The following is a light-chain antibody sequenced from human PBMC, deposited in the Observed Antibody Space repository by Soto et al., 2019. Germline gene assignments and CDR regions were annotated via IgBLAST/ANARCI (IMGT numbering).Light chain of an antibody. Sequence: DIQITQSTSSLSASVGDRVTSTCQASQDISNYLNWYQQKPGKAPKLLISDASNLETGVPSRFSASASGTDFTFTISSLQPEDIATYYCQQYDSLPFTFGGGTKVDIK. J-gene: IGKJ4*01. CDR3: QQYDSLPFT. V-gene: IGKV1-33*01. CDR2: DAS. CDR1: QDISNY.